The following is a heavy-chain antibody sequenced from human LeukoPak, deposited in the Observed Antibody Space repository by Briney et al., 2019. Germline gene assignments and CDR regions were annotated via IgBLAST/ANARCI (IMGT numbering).Heavy chain of an antibody. CDR1: GGAFSSYA. CDR2: IIPIFGTA. J-gene: IGHJ4*02. D-gene: IGHD4-11*01. CDR3: ARVDDYSNYEFDY. V-gene: IGHV1-69*13. Sequence: ASVKVSCKASGGAFSSYAISWVRQAPGQGLEWMGGIIPIFGTANYAQKFQGRVTITADESTSTAYMELSSLRSEDTAVYYCARVDDYSNYEFDYWGQGTLVTVSS.